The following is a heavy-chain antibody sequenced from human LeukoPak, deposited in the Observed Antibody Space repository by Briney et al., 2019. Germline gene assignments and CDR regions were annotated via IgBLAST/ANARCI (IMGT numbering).Heavy chain of an antibody. CDR3: AEEPYGDNGDWFDP. J-gene: IGHJ5*02. Sequence: PGGSLRLSCAASGFTFDDYGMSWVRQAPGKGLEWVSGINWNGDNTGYADSVKGRFTISSDNAKNSLYLQMNSLRAEDTALYYWAEEPYGDNGDWFDPWGEGTLVTVSS. D-gene: IGHD4-17*01. CDR2: INWNGDNT. CDR1: GFTFDDYG. V-gene: IGHV3-20*04.